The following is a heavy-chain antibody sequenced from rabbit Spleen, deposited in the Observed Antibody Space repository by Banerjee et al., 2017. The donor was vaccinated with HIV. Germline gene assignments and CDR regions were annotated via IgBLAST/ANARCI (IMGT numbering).Heavy chain of an antibody. CDR3: AREDYTDAGDSYSSFAL. Sequence: QSLEESGGDLVKPGASLTLTCTASGFSFSSSYWICWVRQAPGKGPEWIACIYAGSSGTTYYASWAKGRFTISKTSSTTVTLRMTSLTAADTATYFCAREDYTDAGDSYSSFALWGQGTLVTVS. V-gene: IGHV1S40*01. CDR2: IYAGSSGTT. D-gene: IGHD8-1*01. J-gene: IGHJ3*01. CDR1: GFSFSSSYW.